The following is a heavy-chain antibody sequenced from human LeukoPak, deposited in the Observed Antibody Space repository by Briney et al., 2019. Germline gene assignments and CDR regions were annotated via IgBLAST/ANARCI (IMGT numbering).Heavy chain of an antibody. D-gene: IGHD5-18*01. CDR2: INPNSGGT. CDR3: ARGDATWIQLWSA. V-gene: IGHV1-2*02. CDR1: GYTFTGYY. Sequence: APVKVSCKASGYTFTGYYMHWVRQAPGQGLEWMGWINPNSGGTNYAQKFQGRVTMTRDTSISTAYMELSRLRSDDTAVYYCARGDATWIQLWSAWGQGTLVTVSS. J-gene: IGHJ4*02.